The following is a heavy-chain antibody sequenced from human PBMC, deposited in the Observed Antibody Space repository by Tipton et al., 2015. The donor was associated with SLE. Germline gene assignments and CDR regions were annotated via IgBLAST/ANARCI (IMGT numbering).Heavy chain of an antibody. D-gene: IGHD4-23*01. V-gene: IGHV3-66*01. CDR3: ARDWGYGGNLPDTC. CDR2: VYNDGST. CDR1: GFTVSNYY. Sequence: GSLRLSCAASGFTVSNYYMTWVRQAPGKGLEWVSVVYNDGSTYYTDSVKGRFTISRDNSKNRVYLQMNSLRAEDTAVYNCARDWGYGGNLPDTCWGQGTLVTVSS. J-gene: IGHJ4*02.